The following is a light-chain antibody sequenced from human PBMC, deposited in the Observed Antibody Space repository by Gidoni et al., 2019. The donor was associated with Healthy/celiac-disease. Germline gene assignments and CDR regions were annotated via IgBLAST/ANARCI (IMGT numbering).Light chain of an antibody. CDR2: QDS. CDR3: QAWDSSTVV. J-gene: IGLJ2*01. V-gene: IGLV3-1*01. CDR1: KLGDKY. Sequence: SYELTQHPPGSVAPGQTASITCSGDKLGDKYACWYQQKPGQSPVLVIYQDSKRPSGIPERFSGSNSGNTATLTISGTQAMDEADYYCQAWDSSTVVFGGGTKLTVL.